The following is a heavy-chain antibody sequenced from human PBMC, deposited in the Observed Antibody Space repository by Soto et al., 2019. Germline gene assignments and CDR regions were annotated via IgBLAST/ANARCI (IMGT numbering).Heavy chain of an antibody. CDR2: MYYSGST. D-gene: IGHD3-10*01. V-gene: IGHV4-31*03. J-gene: IGHJ4*02. Sequence: QVQLQESGPGLVKPSQTLSLTCTVSGGSISSGGYYWSWIRQHPGKGLEWIGYMYYSGSTYYNPSPKSRITISVDTSKKKFSLKLSSVTAADTAVYYCARGVTMVRGVGLFYFDYWGQGTLVTVSS. CDR1: GGSISSGGYY. CDR3: ARGVTMVRGVGLFYFDY.